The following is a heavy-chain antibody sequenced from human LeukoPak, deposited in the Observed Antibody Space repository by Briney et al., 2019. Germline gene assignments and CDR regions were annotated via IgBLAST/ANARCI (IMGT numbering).Heavy chain of an antibody. CDR2: ISGSGGST. V-gene: IGHV3-23*01. CDR3: AKDRLDYDILTGYYDY. D-gene: IGHD3-9*01. Sequence: GGSLRLSCAGSVFTFSSYAMSWVRQAPGKGLEWVSAISGSGGSTYYADSVKGRSTISRDNSKNTLYPQMNSLRAEDTAVYYCAKDRLDYDILTGYYDYWGQGTLVTVSS. J-gene: IGHJ4*02. CDR1: VFTFSSYA.